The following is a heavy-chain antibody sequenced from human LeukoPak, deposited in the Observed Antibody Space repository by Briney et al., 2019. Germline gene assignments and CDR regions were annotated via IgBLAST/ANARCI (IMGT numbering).Heavy chain of an antibody. CDR3: ARESAIVGATDFDY. CDR1: GGSISSYY. J-gene: IGHJ4*02. Sequence: SETLSLTCTVSGGSISSYYWSWIRQPAGKGLEWIGRICTSGSTNYNPSLKSRVTMSVDTSKNQFSLKLSSVTAADTAVYYCARESAIVGATDFDYWGQGTLVTVSS. D-gene: IGHD1-26*01. V-gene: IGHV4-4*07. CDR2: ICTSGST.